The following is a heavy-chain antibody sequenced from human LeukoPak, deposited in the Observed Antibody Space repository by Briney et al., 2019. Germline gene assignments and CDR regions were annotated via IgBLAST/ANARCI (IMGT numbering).Heavy chain of an antibody. V-gene: IGHV4-31*03. D-gene: IGHD2/OR15-2a*01. CDR3: TRGTTFVGFDY. Sequence: SETLSLTCTVSGGSISSGGYYGSWIRQHPGKGLEWIGYIYYSGSTYYNPSLKSRVTISVDTSKSQFSLKLSSVTAADTAVYYCTRGTTFVGFDYWGQGTLVTVSS. CDR2: IYYSGST. CDR1: GGSISSGGYY. J-gene: IGHJ4*02.